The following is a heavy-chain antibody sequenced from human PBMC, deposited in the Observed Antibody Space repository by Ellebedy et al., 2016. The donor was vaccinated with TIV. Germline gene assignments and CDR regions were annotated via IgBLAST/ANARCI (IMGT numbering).Heavy chain of an antibody. CDR2: IVGSGGSR. J-gene: IGHJ4*02. CDR3: ARPSVSTGYYQFDF. V-gene: IGHV3-23*01. Sequence: PGGSLRLSCAASGFSFSSYAMSWVRQAPGKGLEWVSGIVGSGGSRYADSVKGRFTISRDSSKNTLYLQMNSLRAEDTAVYYCARPSVSTGYYQFDFWGQGALVTVSS. CDR1: GFSFSSYA. D-gene: IGHD3-22*01.